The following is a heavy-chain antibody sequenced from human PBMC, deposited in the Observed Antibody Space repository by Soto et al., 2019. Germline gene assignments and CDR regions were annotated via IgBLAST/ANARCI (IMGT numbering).Heavy chain of an antibody. D-gene: IGHD5-12*01. J-gene: IGHJ3*02. V-gene: IGHV1-69*05. Sequence: SVKVSCKASGGTFSSYAISWVRQAPGQGLEWMGGIIPIFGTANYAQKFQGRVTMTTDTSTSTAYMELRSLRSDGTAVYYCARVATGVGAFDIWGQGTMVTVSS. CDR1: GGTFSSYA. CDR3: ARVATGVGAFDI. CDR2: IIPIFGTA.